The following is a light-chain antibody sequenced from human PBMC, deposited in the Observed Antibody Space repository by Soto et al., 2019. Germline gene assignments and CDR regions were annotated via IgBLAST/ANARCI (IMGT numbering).Light chain of an antibody. CDR1: ELGDKF. Sequence: SYELTQPPSVSVSPGQTASIPCSGDELGDKFVCWYQQKPGQSPILVIYQDTKRPSGIPARFSGSNSGNTATLTISGTQAMDESDYYCQVWDSGTVVFGGGTKLTVL. CDR3: QVWDSGTVV. CDR2: QDT. J-gene: IGLJ2*01. V-gene: IGLV3-1*01.